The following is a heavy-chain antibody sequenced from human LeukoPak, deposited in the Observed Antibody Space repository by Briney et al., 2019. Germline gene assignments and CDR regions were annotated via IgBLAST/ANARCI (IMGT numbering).Heavy chain of an antibody. J-gene: IGHJ4*02. CDR1: GFTFNSYD. D-gene: IGHD1-26*01. Sequence: GGSLRLSCAASGFTFNSYDMHRVRQTTGRGLEWVSGIGTAGDTYSPGSVKGRFTISRENAKNSLYLQMNSLRAGDTAVYYCARDLHAWSGSYKAFDSWGQGTLVTVSS. CDR3: ARDLHAWSGSYKAFDS. V-gene: IGHV3-13*01. CDR2: IGTAGDT.